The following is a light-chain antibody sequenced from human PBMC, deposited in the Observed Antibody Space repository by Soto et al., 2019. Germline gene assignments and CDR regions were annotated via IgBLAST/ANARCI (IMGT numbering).Light chain of an antibody. CDR3: QQLKSYPFT. Sequence: AIQLTQSSSSLSASVGDRVSITCRASQGISSALAWYQHKPGKPPKILIYDASSLQSGVPSRFSGSESGTECTLTISSLQPEDFATYYCQQLKSYPFTFGQGTRLEIK. CDR2: DAS. CDR1: QGISSA. V-gene: IGKV1-13*02. J-gene: IGKJ5*01.